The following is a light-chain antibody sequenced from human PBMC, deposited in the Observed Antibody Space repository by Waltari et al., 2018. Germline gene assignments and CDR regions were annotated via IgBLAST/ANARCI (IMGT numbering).Light chain of an antibody. J-gene: IGKJ4*01. CDR2: DAS. CDR1: QSVSSY. V-gene: IGKV3-11*01. CDR3: QQRSNWPPLT. Sequence: GERATLSCRASQSVSSYLAWYQQKPGQAPRLLIYDASNRATGIPARFSGSGSGTDFTLTISSLEPEDFAVYYCQQRSNWPPLTFGGGTKVEIK.